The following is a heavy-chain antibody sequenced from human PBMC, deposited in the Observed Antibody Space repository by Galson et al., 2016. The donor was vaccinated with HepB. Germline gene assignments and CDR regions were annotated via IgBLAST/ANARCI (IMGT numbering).Heavy chain of an antibody. J-gene: IGHJ6*04. D-gene: IGHD6-6*01. CDR2: INHSGST. Sequence: SETLSLTCAVYGGSFSGYYWSWIRQPPGKGLEWIGEINHSGSTNYNPSLKSRVTISEDTSKNQFSLKVRSVTAADTAVYYCARGRTTRQIQLRDYYYYGMDVWGNGTTVTVSS. CDR1: GGSFSGYY. V-gene: IGHV4-34*01. CDR3: ARGRTTRQIQLRDYYYYGMDV.